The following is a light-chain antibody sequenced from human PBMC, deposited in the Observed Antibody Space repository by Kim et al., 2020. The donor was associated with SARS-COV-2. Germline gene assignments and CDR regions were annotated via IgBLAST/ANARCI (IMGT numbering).Light chain of an antibody. V-gene: IGLV2-8*01. J-gene: IGLJ3*02. CDR1: SSDVGGYNY. CDR2: EVS. Sequence: SALPPPPSASGSPGQSVTISCTGTSSDVGGYNYVSWYQQHPGKAPKLMIYEVSKRPSGVPDRFSGSKSGNTASLTVSGLQAEDEADYYCSSYAGSNRGVFGGGTQLTVL. CDR3: SSYAGSNRGV.